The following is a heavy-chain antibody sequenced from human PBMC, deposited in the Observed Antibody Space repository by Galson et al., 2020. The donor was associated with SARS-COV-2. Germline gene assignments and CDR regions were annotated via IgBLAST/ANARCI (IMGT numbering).Heavy chain of an antibody. Sequence: TLYADSVKGRFTVSRDTSENTLYLQLNSLRAEDTAVYYCVKDRMSGFDPWGQGTLVTVSS. CDR3: VKDRMSGFDP. CDR2: T. V-gene: IGHV3-23*01. J-gene: IGHJ5*02.